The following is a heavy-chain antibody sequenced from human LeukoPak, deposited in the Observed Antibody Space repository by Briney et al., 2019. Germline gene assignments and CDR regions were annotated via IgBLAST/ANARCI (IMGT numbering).Heavy chain of an antibody. D-gene: IGHD2-2*01. J-gene: IGHJ4*02. CDR2: INPSGGST. CDR1: GYTFTSYY. CDR3: ARDIVVIPAANGIDY. Sequence: ASVKVSCKASGYTFTSYYMHWVRPAPGQGLEWMGIINPSGGSTSYAQKFQGRVTMTRDTSTTTVYMELSSLRSEDTAVYYCARDIVVIPAANGIDYWGQGALVTVSS. V-gene: IGHV1-46*01.